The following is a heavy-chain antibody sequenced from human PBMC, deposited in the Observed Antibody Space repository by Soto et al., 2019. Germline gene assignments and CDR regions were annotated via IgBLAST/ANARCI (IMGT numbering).Heavy chain of an antibody. CDR2: VYYGGTT. Sequence: SETLSLTCTVSGGSISSGGYYWSWIRQHPGKGLEWIGTVYYGGTTYYNPSLQSRVTISVDTSKNQFSLNLYSVTAADTAVYYCARQQHDDYNYYYMDVWGKGTTVTVSS. J-gene: IGHJ6*03. CDR1: GGSISSGGYY. CDR3: ARQQHDDYNYYYMDV. D-gene: IGHD1-1*01. V-gene: IGHV4-39*01.